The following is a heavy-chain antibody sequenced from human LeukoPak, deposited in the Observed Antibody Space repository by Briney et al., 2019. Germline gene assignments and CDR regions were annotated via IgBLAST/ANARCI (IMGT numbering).Heavy chain of an antibody. Sequence: GGSLRLSCAASGFAFNSYVIHWVRQAPGKGLEWVAIIRFDGSHEDYVDSVRGRFTISRDNSRNTMYLQMNSLRVEGTALYFCAKEVAFGAGAYDVWGQGTRVTVSS. CDR2: IRFDGSHE. V-gene: IGHV3-30*02. CDR1: GFAFNSYV. J-gene: IGHJ3*01. D-gene: IGHD3-10*01. CDR3: AKEVAFGAGAYDV.